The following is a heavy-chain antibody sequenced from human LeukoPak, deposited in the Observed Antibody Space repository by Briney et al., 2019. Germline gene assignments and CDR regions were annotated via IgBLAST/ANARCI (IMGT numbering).Heavy chain of an antibody. D-gene: IGHD1-26*01. J-gene: IGHJ6*03. CDR2: ISAYNGNT. Sequence: ASVKVSCKASGYTFTSYGISWVRQAPGQGLEWMGRISAYNGNTNYAQKLQGRVTMTTDTSTSTAYMELRSLRSDDTAVYYCARDRWELLDYYYYYMDVWGKGTTVTVSS. V-gene: IGHV1-18*01. CDR1: GYTFTSYG. CDR3: ARDRWELLDYYYYYMDV.